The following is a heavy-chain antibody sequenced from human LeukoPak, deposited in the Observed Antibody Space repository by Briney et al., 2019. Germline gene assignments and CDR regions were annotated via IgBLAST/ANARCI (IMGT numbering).Heavy chain of an antibody. D-gene: IGHD5-12*01. V-gene: IGHV4-39*01. CDR2: IYYSGST. Sequence: SETLSLTCTVSGGSISSSSYYWGWIRQPPGTGLEWIGSIYYSGSTYYNPSLKSRVTISVDTSKNQFSLKLSSVTAADTAVYYCARHMRGYDSPFDIWGQGTMVTVSS. CDR1: GGSISSSSYY. CDR3: ARHMRGYDSPFDI. J-gene: IGHJ3*02.